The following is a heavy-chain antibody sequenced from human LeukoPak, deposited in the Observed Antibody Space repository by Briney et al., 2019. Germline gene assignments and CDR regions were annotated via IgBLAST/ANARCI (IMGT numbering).Heavy chain of an antibody. V-gene: IGHV3-21*01. CDR2: ISGDGVNT. CDR1: GFTFSGYA. CDR3: ARDGYGDYYFDY. Sequence: GGSLRLSCAASGFTFSGYAMSWVRQAPGKGLEWVSAISGDGVNTYYADSVKGRFTISRDNAKNSLYLQMNSLRAEDTAVYYCARDGYGDYYFDYWGQGTLVTVSS. J-gene: IGHJ4*02. D-gene: IGHD4-17*01.